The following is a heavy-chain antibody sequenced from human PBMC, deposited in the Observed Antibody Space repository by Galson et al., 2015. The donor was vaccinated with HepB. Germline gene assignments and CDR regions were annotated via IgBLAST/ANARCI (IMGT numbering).Heavy chain of an antibody. CDR3: ARRMAGTRYYYYGMDA. V-gene: IGHV1-69*13. CDR1: GGTFSSYA. Sequence: SVKVSCKASGGTFSSYAISWVRQAPGQGLEWMGGIIPIFGTANYAQKFQGRVTITADESTSTAYMELSSLRSEDTAVYYCARRMAGTRYYYYGMDAWGQGTTVTVSS. D-gene: IGHD6-19*01. J-gene: IGHJ6*02. CDR2: IIPIFGTA.